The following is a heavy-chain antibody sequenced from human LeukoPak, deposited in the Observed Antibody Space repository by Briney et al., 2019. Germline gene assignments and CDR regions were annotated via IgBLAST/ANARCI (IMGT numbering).Heavy chain of an antibody. V-gene: IGHV1-18*01. J-gene: IGHJ6*03. CDR2: ISAYNGNT. CDR1: GYTFTSYG. D-gene: IGHD1-26*01. CDR3: ARTYEEWDRYYYMDV. Sequence: ASVTVSCKASGYTFTSYGISWVRQPPGQGLEGMGWISAYNGNTNYAQKLQGRVTMTTDTSPSTAYMELRSLRSDDTAVYYCARTYEEWDRYYYMDVWGKGTTVTVSS.